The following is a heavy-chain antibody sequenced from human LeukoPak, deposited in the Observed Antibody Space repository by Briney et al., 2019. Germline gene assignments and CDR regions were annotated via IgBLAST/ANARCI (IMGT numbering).Heavy chain of an antibody. CDR1: GGAISSGTYY. J-gene: IGHJ6*03. D-gene: IGHD6-13*01. Sequence: SETLSLTCTVSGGAISSGTYYWSWIRQPAGKRLEWIGRISSSGTTNYNPSLMSRVSISLDTSKNQFSLRLNSVTAADTAVYYCTRDRIAAPFYFYYYMDVWGKGTTVTVSS. CDR2: ISSSGTT. V-gene: IGHV4-61*02. CDR3: TRDRIAAPFYFYYYMDV.